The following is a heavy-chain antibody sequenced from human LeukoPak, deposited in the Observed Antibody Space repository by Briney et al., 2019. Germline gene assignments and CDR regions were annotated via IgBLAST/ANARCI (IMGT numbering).Heavy chain of an antibody. CDR2: VSYTGTT. CDR1: GGSLSGHY. Sequence: MPSETLSLTCTVSGGSLSGHYWSWIRHPPGKRLHCIGYVSYTGTTKYNPSLQSRVTISVDTSKIQFSLKLTSVTSADTAVYSGARLLEHDISGDPDTFDVWGQGPTVMFSS. D-gene: IGHD3-22*01. CDR3: ARLLEHDISGDPDTFDV. V-gene: IGHV4-59*11. J-gene: IGHJ3*01.